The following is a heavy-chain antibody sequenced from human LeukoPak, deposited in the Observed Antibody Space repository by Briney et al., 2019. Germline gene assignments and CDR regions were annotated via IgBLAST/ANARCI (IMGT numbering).Heavy chain of an antibody. D-gene: IGHD2-15*01. J-gene: IGHJ3*02. V-gene: IGHV3-21*01. CDR1: GFTFSSYS. Sequence: GGSLRLSCAASGFTFSSYSVNWVRQAPVKGLEWVSSISSSSNYKYYADSVKGRFTISRDNAKNSLYLQMNSLRAEDTAVFYCARDRDGGIYCSGGSCYRLGDDAFDIWGQGTMVTVSS. CDR2: ISSSSNYK. CDR3: ARDRDGGIYCSGGSCYRLGDDAFDI.